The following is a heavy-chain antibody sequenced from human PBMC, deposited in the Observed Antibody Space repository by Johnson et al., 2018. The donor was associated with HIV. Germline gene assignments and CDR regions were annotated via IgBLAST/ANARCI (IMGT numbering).Heavy chain of an antibody. CDR2: INWNGGNT. D-gene: IGHD5-12*01. CDR1: GFIFDDYG. V-gene: IGHV3-20*04. Sequence: VQLVESGGGVLRPGASLRLSCEGFGFIFDDYGLNWVRQAPGKGLEWVSGINWNGGNTGYADSVKGRCTISRDNSKNTLYLQMNSLRAEDTAVYYCARDSGYEDHDGFDIWGQGTMVTVSS. CDR3: ARDSGYEDHDGFDI. J-gene: IGHJ3*02.